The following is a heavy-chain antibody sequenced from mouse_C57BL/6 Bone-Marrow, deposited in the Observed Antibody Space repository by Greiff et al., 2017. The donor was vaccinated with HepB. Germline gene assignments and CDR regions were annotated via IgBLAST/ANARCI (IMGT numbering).Heavy chain of an antibody. V-gene: IGHV10-1*01. CDR3: VSGYYGSSFTFAY. D-gene: IGHD1-1*01. J-gene: IGHJ3*01. CDR2: IRSKSNNYAT. Sequence: EVMLVESGGGLVQPKGSLKLSCAASGFSFNTYAMNWVRQAPGKGLEWVARIRSKSNNYATYYADSVKDRFTISRDESESMLYLQMNNLKTEDTAIYYCVSGYYGSSFTFAYWGQGTLVTVSA. CDR1: GFSFNTYA.